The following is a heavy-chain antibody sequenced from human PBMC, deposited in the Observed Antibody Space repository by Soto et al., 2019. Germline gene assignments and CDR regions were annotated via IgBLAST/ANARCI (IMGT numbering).Heavy chain of an antibody. CDR3: ASTDDYSNYYYYYGMDV. CDR2: IIPIFGTA. J-gene: IGHJ6*02. V-gene: IGHV1-69*01. CDR1: GGTFSSYA. D-gene: IGHD4-4*01. Sequence: QVQLVQSGAEVKKPGSSVKVSCKASGGTFSSYAISWVRQAPGQGLEWMGGIIPIFGTANYAQKFQGRVTIAEDESTSTAYMELSSLRSEDTAVYYCASTDDYSNYYYYYGMDVWGQGTTVTVSS.